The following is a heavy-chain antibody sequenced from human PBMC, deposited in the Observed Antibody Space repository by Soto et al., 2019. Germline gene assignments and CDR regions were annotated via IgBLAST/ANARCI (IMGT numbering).Heavy chain of an antibody. CDR3: ARAPSGDCRLFLDYYSDY. V-gene: IGHV1-18*01. Sequence: QKIEWMGWISAYNGNTNYAQKRQGRVTITTDESTSTAYMELSSQRSEDTAVYYCARAPSGDCRLFLDYYSDYWGQGTLVTVTS. J-gene: IGHJ4*02. CDR2: ISAYNGNT. D-gene: IGHD2-21*02.